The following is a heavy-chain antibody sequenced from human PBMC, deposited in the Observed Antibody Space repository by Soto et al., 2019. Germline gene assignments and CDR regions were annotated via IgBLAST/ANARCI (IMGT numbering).Heavy chain of an antibody. CDR1: GGSISSYY. CDR2: IYYTGST. V-gene: IGHV4-59*01. Sequence: SETLSLTCTVSGGSISSYYWSWIRQPPGNGLEWIGYIYYTGSTDYNPSLKSRLTISVDTSKNQFSLKVSSVTAADTAIYYCARSGVLPAAAADYWGQGTLVTVSS. D-gene: IGHD2-2*01. J-gene: IGHJ4*02. CDR3: ARSGVLPAAAADY.